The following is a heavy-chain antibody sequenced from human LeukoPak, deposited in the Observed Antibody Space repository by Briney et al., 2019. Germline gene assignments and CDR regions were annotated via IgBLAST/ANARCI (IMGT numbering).Heavy chain of an antibody. D-gene: IGHD3-3*01. CDR1: GYTFTSYA. Sequence: GASVKVSCKASGYTFTSYAMHWVRQAPGQRLEWMEWINAGNGNTKYSQKFQGRVTITRDTSASTAYMELSSLRSEDTAVYYCATLRYDFWSGYRFDPWGQGTLVNVSS. J-gene: IGHJ5*02. CDR2: INAGNGNT. V-gene: IGHV1-3*01. CDR3: ATLRYDFWSGYRFDP.